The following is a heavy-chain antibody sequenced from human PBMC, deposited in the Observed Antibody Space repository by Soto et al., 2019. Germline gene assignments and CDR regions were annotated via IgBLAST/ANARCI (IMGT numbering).Heavy chain of an antibody. D-gene: IGHD2-2*01. V-gene: IGHV3-30*18. CDR3: AKVAYCSSTSCTDY. J-gene: IGHJ4*02. CDR2: ISYDGSNK. CDR1: GFTFSSYG. Sequence: QVQLVESGGGVVQPGRSLRLSCAASGFTFSSYGMHWVRQAPGKGLEWVAVISYDGSNKYYADSVKGRFTISRDNSKNTLYLQMNSLRAEDTAVYYCAKVAYCSSTSCTDYWGQGTLVTVSS.